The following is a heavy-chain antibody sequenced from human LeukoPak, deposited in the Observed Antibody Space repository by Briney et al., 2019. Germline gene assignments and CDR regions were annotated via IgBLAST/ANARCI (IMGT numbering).Heavy chain of an antibody. D-gene: IGHD4-23*01. J-gene: IGHJ3*01. CDR1: GFNFSNYV. V-gene: IGHV3-30*02. Sequence: GGSLRLSCAASGFNFSNYVMHWVRQAPGKGLEWVSFIGSDGSDKHYADSVKGRFTISRDNSKGTLYLQMDSLRVEDTAVYYCGKDPNGNFIGAFDFWGQGTMVTVSS. CDR2: IGSDGSDK. CDR3: GKDPNGNFIGAFDF.